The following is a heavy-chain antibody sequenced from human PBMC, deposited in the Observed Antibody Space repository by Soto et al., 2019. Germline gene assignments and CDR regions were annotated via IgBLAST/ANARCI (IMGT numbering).Heavy chain of an antibody. CDR3: TTDKLRFLEWLFP. D-gene: IGHD3-3*01. J-gene: IGHJ5*02. V-gene: IGHV3-15*01. Sequence: GGFLRLSCAASGFTFSNAWMSWVRQAPGKGLEWVGRIKSKTDGGTTDYAAPVKGRFTISRDDSKNTLYLQMNSLKTEDTAVYYCTTDKLRFLEWLFPRGQGTLVTVSS. CDR1: GFTFSNAW. CDR2: IKSKTDGGTT.